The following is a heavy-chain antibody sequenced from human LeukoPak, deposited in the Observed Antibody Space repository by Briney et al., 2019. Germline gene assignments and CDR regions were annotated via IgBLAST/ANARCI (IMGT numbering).Heavy chain of an antibody. V-gene: IGHV4-38-2*02. CDR1: GYSISSGYY. J-gene: IGHJ4*02. CDR2: IYHSGST. Sequence: SETLSLTCTVSGYSISSGYYWGWIRQPPGKGLEWIGSIYHSGSTYYNPSLKSRVTISVDTSKNQFSLKLSSVTAADTAVYYCARETTMILDYWGQGTLVTVSS. CDR3: ARETTMILDY. D-gene: IGHD3-22*01.